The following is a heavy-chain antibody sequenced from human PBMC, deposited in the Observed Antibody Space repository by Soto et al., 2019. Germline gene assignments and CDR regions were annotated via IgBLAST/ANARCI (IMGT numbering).Heavy chain of an antibody. J-gene: IGHJ5*02. CDR1: GGSISSGGYY. D-gene: IGHD3-10*01. V-gene: IGHV4-31*03. Sequence: QVQLQESGPGLVKPSQTLSLTCTVSGGSISSGGYYWSWIRQHPGKGLEWIGYIYYSGSTYYNPSLKSRVTISVDTSKNQFSLKLSSVTAEDTAVYYCARGLSITMVRGLDFPIDPWGQGTLVTGSS. CDR2: IYYSGST. CDR3: ARGLSITMVRGLDFPIDP.